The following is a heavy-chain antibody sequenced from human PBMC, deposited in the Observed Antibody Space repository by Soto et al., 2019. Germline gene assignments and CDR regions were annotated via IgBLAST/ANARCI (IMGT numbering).Heavy chain of an antibody. CDR3: AVTGYCSGGSCYSPHYYYYGMDV. Sequence: SETLSLTCAVYGGSFSGYYWSWIRQPPGKGLEWIGEINHSGSTNYNPSLKSRVTISVDTYKNQFSLKLSSVTAADTAVYYCAVTGYCSGGSCYSPHYYYYGMDVWGQGTTVTVSS. D-gene: IGHD2-15*01. CDR1: GGSFSGYY. CDR2: INHSGST. J-gene: IGHJ6*02. V-gene: IGHV4-34*01.